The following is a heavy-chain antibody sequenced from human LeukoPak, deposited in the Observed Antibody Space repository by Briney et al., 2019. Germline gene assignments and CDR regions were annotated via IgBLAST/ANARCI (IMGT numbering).Heavy chain of an antibody. CDR2: IIVGSGNT. V-gene: IGHV1-58*02. CDR1: GVTFSNSD. Sequence: SVKISCKTSGVTFSNSDIQWGRQARGQRLEWIGWIIVGSGNTNYAQNFRERVTITMDMSTDTAYMELSSLRSEDTAIYYCAAEKYGLGRCCAFDYWGQGTLVTVSS. J-gene: IGHJ4*02. CDR3: AAEKYGLGRCCAFDY. D-gene: IGHD3-10*01.